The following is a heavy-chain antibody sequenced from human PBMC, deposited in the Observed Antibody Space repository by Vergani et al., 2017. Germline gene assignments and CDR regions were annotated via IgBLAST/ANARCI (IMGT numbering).Heavy chain of an antibody. J-gene: IGHJ4*02. CDR1: GGSFSGYY. V-gene: IGHV4-34*01. D-gene: IGHD3-3*01. CDR2: INHSGST. Sequence: QVQLQQWGAGLLKPSETLSLTCAVYGGSFSGYYWSWIRQPPGKGLEWIGEINHSGSTNYNPSLKSRVTISVETSKNQFYLKLTSVTAADTAVYYWARGGRFLEWLPHDYWGQGTLVTVSS. CDR3: ARGGRFLEWLPHDY.